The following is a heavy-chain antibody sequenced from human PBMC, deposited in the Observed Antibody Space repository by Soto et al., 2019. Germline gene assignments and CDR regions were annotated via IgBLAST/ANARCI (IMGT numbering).Heavy chain of an antibody. CDR1: GGTLSSDT. CDR3: ARDHRFPGVVFDI. D-gene: IGHD3-10*01. CDR2: IIPILGIA. V-gene: IGHV1-69*04. J-gene: IGHJ3*02. Sequence: SVKGSCKGSGGTLSSDTVGWVRQAPGQGLEWMGRIIPILGIANYAQKFQGRVTITADKSTSTAYMELSSLRSGDTAVYYCARDHRFPGVVFDIWGQGTMVTVSS.